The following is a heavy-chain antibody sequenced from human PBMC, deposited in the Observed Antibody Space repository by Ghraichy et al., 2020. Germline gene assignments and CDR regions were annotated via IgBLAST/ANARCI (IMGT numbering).Heavy chain of an antibody. CDR1: GFSFGGNA. D-gene: IGHD6-6*01. Sequence: GGSLRLSCAASGFSFGGNAMSWVRQAPGKGLEWVSGISGGGGSKDYAASVKGRFTISRDNSKNTLFLQMNSLRADDTAVYFCARPKPPSIAGHLNYFYNGVDVWGQGTTVTVSS. V-gene: IGHV3-23*01. J-gene: IGHJ6*02. CDR2: ISGGGGSK. CDR3: ARPKPPSIAGHLNYFYNGVDV.